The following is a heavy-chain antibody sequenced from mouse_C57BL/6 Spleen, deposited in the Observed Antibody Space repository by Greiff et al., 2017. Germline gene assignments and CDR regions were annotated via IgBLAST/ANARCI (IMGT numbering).Heavy chain of an antibody. CDR2: ISGGGGNT. CDR3: ARHGSDYEGGAMDY. Sequence: EVKLVESGGGLVKPGGSLKLSCAASGFTFSSYTMSWVRQTPEKRLEWVATISGGGGNTYYPDSVKGRFTISRDNAKNTLYLQMSSLRSEDTALYYCARHGSDYEGGAMDYWGQGTSVTVSS. V-gene: IGHV5-9*01. CDR1: GFTFSSYT. D-gene: IGHD2-4*01. J-gene: IGHJ4*01.